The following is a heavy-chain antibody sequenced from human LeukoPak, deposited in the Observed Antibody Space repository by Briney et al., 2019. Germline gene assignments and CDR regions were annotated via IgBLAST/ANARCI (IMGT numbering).Heavy chain of an antibody. CDR3: ARERSGQLVSTRRYYFDY. D-gene: IGHD6-13*01. CDR2: ISSSSSYI. CDR1: GFTFSSYS. J-gene: IGHJ4*02. V-gene: IGHV3-21*01. Sequence: GGSLRLSCAASGFTFSSYSVNWVRQAPGKGLEWVSSISSSSSYIYYADSVKGRFTISRDNAKNSLYLQMNSLRAEDTAVYYCARERSGQLVSTRRYYFDYWGQGTLVTVSS.